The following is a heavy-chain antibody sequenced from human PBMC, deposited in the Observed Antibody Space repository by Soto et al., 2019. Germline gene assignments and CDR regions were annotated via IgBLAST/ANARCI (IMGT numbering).Heavy chain of an antibody. CDR2: IWYDGSNK. Sequence: QVQLVESGGGVVQPGRSLRLSCAASGFTFSSYGMHWVRQAPGKGLEWVAVIWYDGSNKYYADSVKGRFTISRDNSKNXXYLQMTSLRAEDTAVYYCARGDNGNDPPGYYGMDVWGQGTTVTVSS. V-gene: IGHV3-33*01. CDR3: ARGDNGNDPPGYYGMDV. CDR1: GFTFSSYG. J-gene: IGHJ6*02. D-gene: IGHD1-20*01.